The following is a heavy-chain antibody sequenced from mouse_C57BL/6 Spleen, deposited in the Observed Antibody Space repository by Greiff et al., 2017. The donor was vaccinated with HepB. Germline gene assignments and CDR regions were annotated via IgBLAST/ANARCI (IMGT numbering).Heavy chain of an antibody. CDR2: IDPEDGET. CDR3: ASPVVAHYYAMDY. CDR1: GFNIKDYY. Sequence: VHVKQSGAELVKPGASVKLSCTASGFNIKDYYMHWVKQRTEQGLEWIGRIDPEDGETKYAPKFQGKATITADTSSNTAYLQLSSLTSEDTAVYYCASPVVAHYYAMDYWGQGTSVTVSS. J-gene: IGHJ4*01. D-gene: IGHD1-1*01. V-gene: IGHV14-2*01.